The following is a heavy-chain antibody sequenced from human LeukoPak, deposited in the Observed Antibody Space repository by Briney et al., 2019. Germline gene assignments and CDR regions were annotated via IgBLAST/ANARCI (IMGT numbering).Heavy chain of an antibody. CDR2: IKSKTDGGTT. Sequence: GGSLRLSCAASGFTFSNAWMSWVRQAPGKGLEWVGRIKSKTDGGTTDYAAPVKGRFTISRDDSKNTLYLQMNSLKTEDTAVYYCTTEDDSSGYYYNWFDPWGQGTLVTVSP. J-gene: IGHJ5*02. CDR3: TTEDDSSGYYYNWFDP. V-gene: IGHV3-15*01. D-gene: IGHD3-22*01. CDR1: GFTFSNAW.